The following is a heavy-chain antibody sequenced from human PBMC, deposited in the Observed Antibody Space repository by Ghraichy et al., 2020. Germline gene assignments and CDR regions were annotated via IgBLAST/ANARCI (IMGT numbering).Heavy chain of an antibody. J-gene: IGHJ4*02. CDR2: ISGSGGST. Sequence: LSLTCAASGFTFSSYAMSWVRQAPGKGLEWVSAISGSGGSTYYADSVKGRFTISRDNSKNTLYLQMNSLRAEDTAVYYCAVTGYSSSWYYFDYWGQGTLVTVSS. V-gene: IGHV3-23*01. CDR3: AVTGYSSSWYYFDY. CDR1: GFTFSSYA. D-gene: IGHD6-13*01.